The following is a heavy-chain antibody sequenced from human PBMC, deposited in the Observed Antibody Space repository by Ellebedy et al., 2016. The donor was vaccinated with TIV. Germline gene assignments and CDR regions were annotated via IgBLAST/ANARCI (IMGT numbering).Heavy chain of an antibody. V-gene: IGHV1-69*13. CDR2: IIPIFGTA. CDR3: ASRIYDYVWGSYQN. D-gene: IGHD3-16*02. CDR1: GGTFSSYA. Sequence: SVKVSCXASGGTFSSYAISWVRQAPGQGLEWMGGIIPIFGTANYAQKFQGRVTITADESTSTAYMELSSLRSEDTAMYYCASRIYDYVWGSYQNWGQGTLVTVSS. J-gene: IGHJ4*02.